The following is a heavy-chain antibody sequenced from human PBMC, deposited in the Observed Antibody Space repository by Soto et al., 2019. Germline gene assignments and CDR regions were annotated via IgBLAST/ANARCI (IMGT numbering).Heavy chain of an antibody. J-gene: IGHJ4*02. CDR3: ARGHPFGY. V-gene: IGHV4-31*03. CDR1: GGSISSSSYY. D-gene: IGHD3-10*01. Sequence: SETPSLTCTVSGGSISSSSYYWRWIRQHPGKGLEWIGYIYYSGSTYYNPSLKSRVTISVDTSKNQFSLKLSSVTAADTAVYYCARGHPFGYWGQGTLVTVSS. CDR2: IYYSGST.